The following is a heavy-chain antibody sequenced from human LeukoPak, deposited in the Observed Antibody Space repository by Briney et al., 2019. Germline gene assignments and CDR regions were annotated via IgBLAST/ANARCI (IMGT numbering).Heavy chain of an antibody. J-gene: IGHJ4*02. CDR2: ISGRGGST. CDR1: GFTFSSYA. D-gene: IGHD5-18*01. CDR3: AKGIQLWLPGFDY. Sequence: GGSLRLSCAASGFTFSSYAMSWVRQAPGKGLEWVSAISGRGGSTYYADSVKGRFTISRDNSKNTLYLQMNSLGAEDTAVYYCAKGIQLWLPGFDYWGQGTLVTVSS. V-gene: IGHV3-23*01.